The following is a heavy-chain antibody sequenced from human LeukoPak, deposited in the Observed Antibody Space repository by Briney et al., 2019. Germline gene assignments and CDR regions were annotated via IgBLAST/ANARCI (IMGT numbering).Heavy chain of an antibody. CDR2: ISGSGGRT. D-gene: IGHD2-15*01. J-gene: IGHJ5*02. Sequence: GGSLRLSCAASGFTFSRYAMSWVGQAPGKGGEGGSAISGSGGRTDYADSVKGRVTISRDNSKNTLYLQMNRLRDEDTDVYYCAKGARVVGRTRNWFDPWGQGTLVTVSS. CDR3: AKGARVVGRTRNWFDP. CDR1: GFTFSRYA. V-gene: IGHV3-23*01.